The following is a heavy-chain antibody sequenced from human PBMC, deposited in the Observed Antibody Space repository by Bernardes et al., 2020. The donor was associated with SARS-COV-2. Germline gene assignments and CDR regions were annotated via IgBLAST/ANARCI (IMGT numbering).Heavy chain of an antibody. CDR1: GASISSTNYY. Sequence: SATLSLTCTVSGASISSTNYYWGWIRQPPGKGLKWIGSIYSSGSSCYNPSLQSRVRGSVYTSNNQFSLRLSFVTAADTAVYYCAGSACGIDCYIGGLRSWDYGMDVWGQGTTVTVSS. D-gene: IGHD2-21*02. J-gene: IGHJ6*02. CDR3: AGSACGIDCYIGGLRSWDYGMDV. V-gene: IGHV4-39*01. CDR2: IYSSGSS.